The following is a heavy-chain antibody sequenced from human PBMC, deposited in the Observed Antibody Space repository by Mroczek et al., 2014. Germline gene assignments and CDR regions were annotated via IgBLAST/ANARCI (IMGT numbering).Heavy chain of an antibody. V-gene: IGHV3-33*01. J-gene: IGHJ1*01. D-gene: IGHD2-8*01. Sequence: SGGGVVQPGRSLRLSCAASGFTFSSYGMHWVRQAPGKGLEWVAVIWYDGSNKYYADSVKGRFTISRDNSKNTLYLQMNSLRAEDTAVYYCARGYCTNGVCYNPEYFQHWGQGTLVTVSS. CDR2: IWYDGSNK. CDR3: ARGYCTNGVCYNPEYFQH. CDR1: GFTFSSYG.